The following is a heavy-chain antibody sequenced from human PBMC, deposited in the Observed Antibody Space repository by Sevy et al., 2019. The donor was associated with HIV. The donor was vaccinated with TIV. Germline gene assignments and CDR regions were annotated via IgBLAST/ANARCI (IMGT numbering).Heavy chain of an antibody. V-gene: IGHV3-33*01. J-gene: IGHJ3*02. D-gene: IGHD3-16*02. CDR2: IWYDGSNK. CDR3: ARDHRIMITFGGVIVHDAFDI. CDR1: GFTFSSYG. Sequence: GGSLRLSCAASGFTFSSYGMHWVPQAPGKGLEWVAVIWYDGSNKYYADSVKGRFTISRDNSKNTLYLQMNSLRAEDTAVYYCARDHRIMITFGGVIVHDAFDIWGQGTMVTVSS.